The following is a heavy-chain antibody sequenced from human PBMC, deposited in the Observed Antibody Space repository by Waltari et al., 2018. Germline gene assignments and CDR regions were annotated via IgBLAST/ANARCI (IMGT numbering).Heavy chain of an antibody. J-gene: IGHJ4*02. CDR2: IRNKPRGGTT. CDR1: GISFGDYD. D-gene: IGHD3-10*01. Sequence: EVQVVVSAGVLVLLVRYRRLFCSTTGISFGDYDINCIRQTPDQGRAWVGFIRNKPRGGTTEYAASVKGRFTISRDDSRSIAYLQMNSLRAEDTGVYYCSTGEDTMPRGVSADYWGLGTLVTVSS. V-gene: IGHV3-49*03. CDR3: STGEDTMPRGVSADY.